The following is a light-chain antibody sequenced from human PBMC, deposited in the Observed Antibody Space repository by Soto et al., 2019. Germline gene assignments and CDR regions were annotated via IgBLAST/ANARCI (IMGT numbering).Light chain of an antibody. Sequence: QSVLTQPPSASGTPGQRVTISCSGSSSNIGGNTVNWYQQLPGTAPKLLIYGNDQRPSGVPVRFSGSQSGTSASLAISGLQSEDGADYYCAAWDDRLNAFVFGTGTKVTVL. V-gene: IGLV1-44*01. CDR2: GND. CDR3: AAWDDRLNAFV. J-gene: IGLJ1*01. CDR1: SSNIGGNT.